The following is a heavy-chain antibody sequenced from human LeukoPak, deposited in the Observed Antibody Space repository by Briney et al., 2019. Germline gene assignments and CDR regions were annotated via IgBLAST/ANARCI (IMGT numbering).Heavy chain of an antibody. V-gene: IGHV1-2*04. D-gene: IGHD3-22*01. CDR1: GYTFTSYY. J-gene: IGHJ4*02. Sequence: ASVKVSCKASGYTFTSYYMHWVRQAPGQGLEWMGWINPNSGGTNYAQKFQGWVTMTRDTSISTAYMELSRLRSDDTAVYYCARGRKYYYDSSGYYDYWGQGTLVTVSS. CDR2: INPNSGGT. CDR3: ARGRKYYYDSSGYYDY.